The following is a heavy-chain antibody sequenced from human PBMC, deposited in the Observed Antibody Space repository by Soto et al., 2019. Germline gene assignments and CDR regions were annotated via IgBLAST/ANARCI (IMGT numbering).Heavy chain of an antibody. D-gene: IGHD2-2*01. CDR3: ARVEGYCSSTSCNY. J-gene: IGHJ4*02. CDR2: INSDGSST. V-gene: IGHV3-74*01. CDR1: GFTFSSYW. Sequence: GGSLRLSCAASGFTFSSYWMHWVRQAPGKGLVWVSRINSDGSSTSYADSVKGRFTISRDNTKNTLYLQMNSLRAEDTAVYYCARVEGYCSSTSCNYWGQGTLVTVSS.